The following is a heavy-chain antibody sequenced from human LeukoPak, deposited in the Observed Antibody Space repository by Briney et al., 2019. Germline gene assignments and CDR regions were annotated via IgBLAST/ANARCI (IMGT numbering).Heavy chain of an antibody. Sequence: PGGSLRLSCAASGFTFSSYAMSWVRHAPGKGLEWGSVISGVGGITYYVDSVKGRFTISRDNAKNTLYLLMNSLRAEDTAVFYCAKTMTAGYRSGPSDYWGQGTLVTVSS. CDR2: ISGVGGIT. CDR1: GFTFSSYA. J-gene: IGHJ4*02. V-gene: IGHV3-23*01. D-gene: IGHD6-19*01. CDR3: AKTMTAGYRSGPSDY.